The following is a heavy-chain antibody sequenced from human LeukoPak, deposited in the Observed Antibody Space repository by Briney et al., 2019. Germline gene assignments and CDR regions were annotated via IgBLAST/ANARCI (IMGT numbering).Heavy chain of an antibody. CDR2: IYYSGTT. V-gene: IGHV4-39*01. D-gene: IGHD3-16*01. Sequence: SETLSLTCSVSGGSISSRSYYWGWIRQPPGKGLEWIGSIYYSGTTYYNPSLKSRVTISVDTSKNQFSLKLSSVTAADTAVFYCARSDRNYDNWFDPWGQETLVTVSS. CDR3: ARSDRNYDNWFDP. J-gene: IGHJ5*02. CDR1: GGSISSRSYY.